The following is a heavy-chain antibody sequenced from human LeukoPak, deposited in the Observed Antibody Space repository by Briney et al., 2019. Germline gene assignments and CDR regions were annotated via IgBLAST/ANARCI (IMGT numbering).Heavy chain of an antibody. CDR3: ARVDDILTGGMDV. D-gene: IGHD3-9*01. J-gene: IGHJ6*02. V-gene: IGHV3-23*01. CDR2: ISGTGGST. CDR1: GFTFSSYA. Sequence: GGSLRLSCAASGFTFSSYAMSWVRQAPGKGLEWVSSISGTGGSTYYADSVKGRFTISRDNSKNTLYLQMNSLRVEDTALYYCARVDDILTGGMDVWGQGTMVTVSS.